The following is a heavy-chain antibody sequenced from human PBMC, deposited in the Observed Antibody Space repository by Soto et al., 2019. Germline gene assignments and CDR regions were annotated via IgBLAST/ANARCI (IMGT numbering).Heavy chain of an antibody. CDR3: AIFVGYGVDV. CDR1: GFTFSTYA. CDR2: IGASGST. Sequence: EVQLLESGGGLVQPGGSLRLSCAASGFTFSTYAMTWVRQAPGKGLEWVSTIGASGSTYYADSVQGRFTFSRDNSKNTLYLQMNSLRAEDTAVYYCAIFVGYGVDVWGLGTTVTVSS. J-gene: IGHJ6*02. V-gene: IGHV3-23*01.